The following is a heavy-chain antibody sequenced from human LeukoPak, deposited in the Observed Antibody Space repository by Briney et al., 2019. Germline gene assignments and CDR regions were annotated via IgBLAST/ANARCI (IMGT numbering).Heavy chain of an antibody. V-gene: IGHV4-38-2*02. D-gene: IGHD4-17*01. CDR1: GYSISSGYY. CDR3: ARGFTVTCFDY. J-gene: IGHJ4*02. Sequence: SETLSLTCTVSGYSISSGYYWGWIRQPPGKGLEWIGGIYHSGSTYYNPSLKSRVTISVDTSKNQFSLKLSSVTAADTAVYYCARGFTVTCFDYWGQGTLVTVSS. CDR2: IYHSGST.